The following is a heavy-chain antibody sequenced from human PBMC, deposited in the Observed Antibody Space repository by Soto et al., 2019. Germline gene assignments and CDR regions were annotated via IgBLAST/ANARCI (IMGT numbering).Heavy chain of an antibody. V-gene: IGHV1-69*13. CDR3: ARDRGIAAAGSHYGMDV. Sequence: SVKVSCKASGGTFSSYAISWVRQAPGQGLEWMGGIIPIFGTANYAQKFQGRVTITADESTSTAYMELSSLRSEDTAVYYCARDRGIAAAGSHYGMDVWGQGTTVTVS. CDR1: GGTFSSYA. J-gene: IGHJ6*02. CDR2: IIPIFGTA. D-gene: IGHD6-13*01.